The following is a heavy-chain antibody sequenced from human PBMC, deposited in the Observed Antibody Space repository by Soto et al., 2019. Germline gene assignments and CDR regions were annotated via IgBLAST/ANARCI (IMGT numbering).Heavy chain of an antibody. J-gene: IGHJ4*02. D-gene: IGHD3-16*01. CDR2: IKDDGSEI. CDR1: GFNVMRYW. V-gene: IGHV3-7*01. CDR3: ARDIGFDYVN. Sequence: PGASVRLSRAVSGFNVMRYWMSWGRQAPGKGLEWVASIKDDGSEIYYLQSVRGRFTISRDSAGNALHLAMNYLSAEDTGVYFCARDIGFDYVNWGQGTLVTVSS.